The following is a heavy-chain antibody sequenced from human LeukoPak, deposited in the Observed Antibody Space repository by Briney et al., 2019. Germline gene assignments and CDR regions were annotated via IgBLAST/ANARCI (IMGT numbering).Heavy chain of an antibody. V-gene: IGHV3-7*03. CDR3: ARRPLWFGEDYFDY. J-gene: IGHJ4*02. Sequence: PGGSLRLSCAVSGFTFSSYWMSWVRQAPGKGLEWVANIKQDGTEKYYVDSVNGRFTISGDNAKNSLYLQMNSLRDEDTAVYYCARRPLWFGEDYFDYWGQGTLVTVSS. CDR2: IKQDGTEK. CDR1: GFTFSSYW. D-gene: IGHD3-10*01.